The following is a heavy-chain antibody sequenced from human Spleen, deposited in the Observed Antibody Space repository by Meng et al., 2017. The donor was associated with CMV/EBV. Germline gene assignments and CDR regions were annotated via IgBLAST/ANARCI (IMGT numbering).Heavy chain of an antibody. J-gene: IGHJ3*02. V-gene: IGHV4-34*01. CDR1: GGSFSGYY. Sequence: SETLSLTCAVYGGSFSGYYWSWIRQPPGKGLEWIGEINHSGTTNYNPSLKSRVTISVDTSKNHFSPKLSSVTAADTAVYYCVRDDFWSGLHGGAFDIWGQGTMVTVSS. CDR2: INHSGTT. CDR3: VRDDFWSGLHGGAFDI. D-gene: IGHD3-3*01.